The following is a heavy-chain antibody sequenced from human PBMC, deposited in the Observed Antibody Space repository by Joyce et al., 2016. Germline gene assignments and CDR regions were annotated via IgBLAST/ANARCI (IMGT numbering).Heavy chain of an antibody. Sequence: QVQLQESGPGLVKPSDTLSLTCSGSGYSISSDNWGGWSRQPPGKGLEWIGQIHYSGSTYYNPSLKSRVTMSPDTSKNQFSLKLSSVTAVDTAIYYCARIAGTTPYDAFDIWGQGTLVTVSS. CDR2: IHYSGST. CDR1: GYSISSDNW. D-gene: IGHD1-7*01. J-gene: IGHJ3*02. CDR3: ARIAGTTPYDAFDI. V-gene: IGHV4-28*01.